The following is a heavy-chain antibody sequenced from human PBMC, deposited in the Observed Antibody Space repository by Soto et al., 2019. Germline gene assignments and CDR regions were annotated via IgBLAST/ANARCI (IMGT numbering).Heavy chain of an antibody. Sequence: GGSLRLSCTASGFTFGDYAMSWFRQAPGKGLEWVAFIRSKAYGGTTEYATSVKGRFTISRDDSKSIAYLQMNSLKTEDTALYYCTRTRLYYYDNSGFSADYWGQGALVTVSS. CDR3: TRTRLYYYDNSGFSADY. V-gene: IGHV3-49*03. D-gene: IGHD3-22*01. CDR1: GFTFGDYA. CDR2: IRSKAYGGTT. J-gene: IGHJ4*02.